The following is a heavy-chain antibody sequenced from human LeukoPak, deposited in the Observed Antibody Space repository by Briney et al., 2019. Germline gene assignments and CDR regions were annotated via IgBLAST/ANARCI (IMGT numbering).Heavy chain of an antibody. CDR1: GYTFTSYG. J-gene: IGHJ4*02. D-gene: IGHD5-18*01. CDR2: ISAYNGNT. V-gene: IGHV1-18*01. Sequence: ASVKVSCKASGYTFTSYGIRWVRQAPGQGLECMGWISAYNGNTHYAQKLQGRVTMTTDTSTRTAYMELRSLRSDDTAVYYCATEGIQLWLNLSYWGQGTLVTVSS. CDR3: ATEGIQLWLNLSY.